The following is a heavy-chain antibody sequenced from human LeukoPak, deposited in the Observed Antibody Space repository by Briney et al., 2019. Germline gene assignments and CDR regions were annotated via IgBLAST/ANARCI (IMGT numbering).Heavy chain of an antibody. CDR2: IYYSGST. V-gene: IGHV4-39*01. CDR3: ARLGVATPFDY. D-gene: IGHD5-12*01. J-gene: IGHJ4*02. Sequence: SETLSLTCTVSGGSISSSSYYWGWIRQPPGKGLEWIGSIYYSGSTYFNPSLKSRVTISGDTSKNQFSLKLSSVTAADTAVYYGARLGVATPFDYWGQGTLVTVSS. CDR1: GGSISSSSYY.